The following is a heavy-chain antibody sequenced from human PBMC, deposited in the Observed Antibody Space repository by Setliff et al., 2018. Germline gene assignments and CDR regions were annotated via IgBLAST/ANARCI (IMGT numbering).Heavy chain of an antibody. CDR3: ARGPLDFVVAPATAKFDF. CDR2: INV. V-gene: IGHV1-3*01. D-gene: IGHD2-2*01. J-gene: IGHJ4*02. CDR1: GYTFTSYG. Sequence: ASVKVSCKASGYTFTSYGVHWVRQAPGQRLEWMGWINVYAQKFQGRVIMTTDTPTSTAYMELRSLRSDDTAVYYCARGPLDFVVAPATAKFDFWGQGTLVTVSS.